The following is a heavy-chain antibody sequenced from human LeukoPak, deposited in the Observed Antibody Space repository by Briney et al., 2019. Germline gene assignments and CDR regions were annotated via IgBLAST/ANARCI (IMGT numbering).Heavy chain of an antibody. CDR3: LTIVETTFDVFDI. V-gene: IGHV3-74*01. CDR2: INPDDKSA. CDR1: GFTFSKYW. D-gene: IGHD2/OR15-2a*01. J-gene: IGHJ3*02. Sequence: GGSLRLSCAASGFTFSKYWLHWLRQAPGKGLVWVSRINPDDKSASYADSVKGRFTIARDDARKTLYLQMNSLRAEDTAVYYCLTIVETTFDVFDIGGQGTMVTVSS.